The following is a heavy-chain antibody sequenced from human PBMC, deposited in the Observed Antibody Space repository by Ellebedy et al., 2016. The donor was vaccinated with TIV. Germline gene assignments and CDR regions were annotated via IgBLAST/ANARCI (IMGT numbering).Heavy chain of an antibody. CDR1: GGSISSYY. J-gene: IGHJ4*02. D-gene: IGHD1-26*01. V-gene: IGHV4-59*01. CDR2: IYYSGST. CDR3: ARGGGEWELLRD. Sequence: SETLSLXCTVSGGSISSYYWSWIRQPPGKGLEWIGYIYYSGSTNYNPSLKSRVTISVDTSKNQFSLKLSSVTAADTAVYYCARGGGEWELLRDWGQGTLVTVSS.